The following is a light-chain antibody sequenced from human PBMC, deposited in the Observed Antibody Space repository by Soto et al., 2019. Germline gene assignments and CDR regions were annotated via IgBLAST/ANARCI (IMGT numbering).Light chain of an antibody. CDR2: EVT. J-gene: IGLJ2*01. Sequence: QSALTQTPSASGSPGQSVTISCTGTSSDIGGYDHVSWYQQHPGKAPKVMIYEVTKRPSGVPDRFSGSKAGNTASLTVFGLQAEDEADYYCQSYDSSLSGSVFGGGTKLTVL. V-gene: IGLV2-8*01. CDR1: SSDIGGYDH. CDR3: QSYDSSLSGSV.